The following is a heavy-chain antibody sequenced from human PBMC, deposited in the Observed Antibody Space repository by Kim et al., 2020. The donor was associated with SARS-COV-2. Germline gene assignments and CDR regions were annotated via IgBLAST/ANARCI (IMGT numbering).Heavy chain of an antibody. CDR3: AREVKQWFGESNYYYYGMDV. CDR1: GGSFSGYY. D-gene: IGHD3-10*01. CDR2: INHSGST. V-gene: IGHV4-34*01. J-gene: IGHJ6*02. Sequence: SETLSLTCAVYGGSFSGYYWSWIRQPPGKGLEWIGEINHSGSTNYNPSLKSRVTISVDTSKNQFSLKLSSVTAADTAVYYCAREVKQWFGESNYYYYGMDVWGQGTTVTVSS.